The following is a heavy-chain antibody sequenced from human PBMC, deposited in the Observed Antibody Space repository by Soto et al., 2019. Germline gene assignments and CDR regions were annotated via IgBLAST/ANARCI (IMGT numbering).Heavy chain of an antibody. CDR3: AKMRTYYCSGGSCYYYYYMVV. Sequence: GGSLRLSCAASGFTFSSYAMSWVRQAPGKGLEWVSAISGSGGSTYYADSVKGRFTISRDNSKNTLYLQMNSLRAEDTAVYYCAKMRTYYCSGGSCYYYYYMVVWGKGTTVTVSS. V-gene: IGHV3-23*01. CDR2: ISGSGGST. CDR1: GFTFSSYA. J-gene: IGHJ6*03. D-gene: IGHD2-15*01.